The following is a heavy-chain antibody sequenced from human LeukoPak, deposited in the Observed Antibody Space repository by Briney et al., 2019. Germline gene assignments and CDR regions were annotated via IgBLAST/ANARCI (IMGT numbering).Heavy chain of an antibody. D-gene: IGHD3-22*01. V-gene: IGHV4-59*08. CDR1: GGSISSYY. CDR2: IYYSGST. Sequence: SETLSLTCTVSGGSISSYYWSWIRQPPGKGLEWIGYIYYSGSTNYNPSLKSRVTISVDTSKNQFSLKLSSVTAADTAVYYCARHGYDSSGYSPGYFDYWGQGTLVTVSS. J-gene: IGHJ4*02. CDR3: ARHGYDSSGYSPGYFDY.